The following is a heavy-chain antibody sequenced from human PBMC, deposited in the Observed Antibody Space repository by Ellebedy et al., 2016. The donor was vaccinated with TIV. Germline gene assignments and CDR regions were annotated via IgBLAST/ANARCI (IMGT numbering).Heavy chain of an antibody. J-gene: IGHJ6*02. CDR2: IYHSGST. Sequence: SETLSLXCAVSGGPISSSNWWRWVRQPPGKGLEWIGEIYHSGSTHYNPSLKSRVTISVDKSKNQFSLKLSSVTAADTAVYYCARAWGFKLNYFYYGMDVWGQGTTVTVSS. V-gene: IGHV4-4*02. CDR3: ARAWGFKLNYFYYGMDV. D-gene: IGHD1-7*01. CDR1: GGPISSSNW.